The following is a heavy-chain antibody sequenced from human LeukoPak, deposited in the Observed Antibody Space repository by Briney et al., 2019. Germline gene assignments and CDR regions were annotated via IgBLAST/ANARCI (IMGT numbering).Heavy chain of an antibody. CDR2: ISYDGSNK. CDR3: AKDYGYNSPYYFDF. CDR1: GFTFSSYA. J-gene: IGHJ4*02. D-gene: IGHD5-24*01. V-gene: IGHV3-30*04. Sequence: GGSLRLSCAASGFTFSSYAMHWVRQAPGKGLEWVAVISYDGSNKYYADSVKGRFTISRDNSKNTLYLQMNSLRAEDTAVYYCAKDYGYNSPYYFDFWGQGTLVTVSS.